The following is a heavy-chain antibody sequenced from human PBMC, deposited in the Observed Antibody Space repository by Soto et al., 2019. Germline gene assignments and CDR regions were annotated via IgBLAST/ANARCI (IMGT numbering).Heavy chain of an antibody. CDR3: ARGRRYSSSWYSDY. V-gene: IGHV4-4*02. J-gene: IGHJ4*02. CDR2: IHHSERT. CDR1: GDSISSNNW. Sequence: SETLSLTCDVSGDSISSNNWWNWVRQPPGKGLEWIGEIHHSERTSYNPSLKSRVTISIDKSKNQFSLKLSSVTAADTAVYYCARGRRYSSSWYSDYWGQGTLVTVSS. D-gene: IGHD6-13*01.